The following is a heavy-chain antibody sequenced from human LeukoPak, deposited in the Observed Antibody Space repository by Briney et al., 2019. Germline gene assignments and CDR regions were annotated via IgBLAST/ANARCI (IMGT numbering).Heavy chain of an antibody. CDR1: GYTLTGYY. CDR2: INSNSGDT. J-gene: IGHJ5*01. CDR3: ARLAAGTRIVLDS. D-gene: IGHD6-13*01. V-gene: IGHV1-2*02. Sequence: ASVKVSCKASGYTLTGYYMHWVRQAPGQGLEWMGWINSNSGDTNSVKKFQDRVTMTRDTFISTAYLELSRLRPDDTAVYYCARLAAGTRIVLDSWGQGTLVTVSS.